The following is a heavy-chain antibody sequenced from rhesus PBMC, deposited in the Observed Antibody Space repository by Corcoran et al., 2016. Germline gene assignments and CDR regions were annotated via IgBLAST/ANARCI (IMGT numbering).Heavy chain of an antibody. CDR3: ARVVSDFDD. J-gene: IGHJ4*01. D-gene: IGHD2-15*01. CDR2: IYGGRGSP. Sequence: QVQLQESGPGVVKPSETLSLTCAVSGGSISGYYLWSWIRQPPGKGLEWIGYIYGGRGSPSYNPSLKNRVTISKDTSKNQFSLKLSSVTAADTAVYYCARVVSDFDDWGQGVLVTVSS. V-gene: IGHV4S7*01. CDR1: GGSISGYYL.